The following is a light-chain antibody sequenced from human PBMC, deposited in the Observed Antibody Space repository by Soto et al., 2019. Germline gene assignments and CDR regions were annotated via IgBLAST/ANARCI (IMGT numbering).Light chain of an antibody. CDR3: QQYDNLPC. J-gene: IGKJ4*01. CDR2: DAS. CDR1: QDISNY. Sequence: DIQMTQSPSYLSASVGDRVTITCQASQDISNYLNWYQQKPGKAPKLLIYDASNLETGVPSRFSGSGSGTDFTFTISSLQPEDIATYYCQQYDNLPCFGGGTKVEIK. V-gene: IGKV1-33*01.